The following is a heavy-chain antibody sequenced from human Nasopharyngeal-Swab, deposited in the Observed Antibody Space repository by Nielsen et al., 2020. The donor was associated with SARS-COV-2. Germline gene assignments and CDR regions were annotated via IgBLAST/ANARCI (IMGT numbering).Heavy chain of an antibody. CDR3: AKDTSLKIRYSSSSHFDY. J-gene: IGHJ4*02. V-gene: IGHV3-23*01. Sequence: GESLKISCAASGFTFSSYAMHWVRQAPGKGLEWVSAISGSGGSTYYADSVKGRFTISRDNSKNTLYLQMNSLRAEDTAVYYCAKDTSLKIRYSSSSHFDYWGQGTLVTVSS. D-gene: IGHD6-6*01. CDR2: ISGSGGST. CDR1: GFTFSSYA.